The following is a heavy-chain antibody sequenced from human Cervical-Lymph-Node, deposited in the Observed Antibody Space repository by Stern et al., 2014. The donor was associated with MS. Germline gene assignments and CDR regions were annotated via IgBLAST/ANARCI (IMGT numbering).Heavy chain of an antibody. CDR2: IYPDDSDI. CDR3: ASPPPRRKWDDPNYGMDV. Sequence: EVQLVESGAEVKKPGESLKISCKGSGYTFTNNWIAWVRQMPGKGLEWMGIIYPDDSDIRYRPSLQGQVTISADQSISTAYLQWSSLKAADSAVYYCASPPPRRKWDDPNYGMDVWGQGTTVTVSS. CDR1: GYTFTNNW. J-gene: IGHJ6*02. V-gene: IGHV5-51*03. D-gene: IGHD1-1*01.